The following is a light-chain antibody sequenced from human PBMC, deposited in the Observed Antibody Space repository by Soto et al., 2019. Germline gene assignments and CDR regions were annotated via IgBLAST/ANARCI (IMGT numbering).Light chain of an antibody. CDR3: QQRSNWSPPYT. Sequence: EIGLTQSPATLSLAPGETATLSCRASQSVSVYLAWYQQKPGQAPRLLIYDAMHRATGIPPRFSGSGSGTDFTLTIRSLAPEDFALYFCQQRSNWSPPYTFGQGTKLEIK. CDR1: QSVSVY. CDR2: DAM. V-gene: IGKV3-11*01. J-gene: IGKJ2*01.